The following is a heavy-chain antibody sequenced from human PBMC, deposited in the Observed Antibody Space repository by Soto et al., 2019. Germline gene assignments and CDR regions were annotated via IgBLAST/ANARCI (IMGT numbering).Heavy chain of an antibody. V-gene: IGHV1-46*01. CDR3: ARVRSEFGGSYYGAFDI. CDR2: INPSGGST. J-gene: IGHJ3*02. CDR1: GYTFTSYY. Sequence: ASVKVSCKASGYTFTSYYMHWVRQAPGQGLEWMGIINPSGGSTSYAQKFQGRVTMTRDTSTSTVYMELSSLRSEDTAVYYCARVRSEFGGSYYGAFDIWGQGTLVTVSS. D-gene: IGHD1-26*01.